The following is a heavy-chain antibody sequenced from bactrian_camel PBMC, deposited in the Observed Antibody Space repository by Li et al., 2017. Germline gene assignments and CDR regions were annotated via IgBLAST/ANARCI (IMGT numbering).Heavy chain of an antibody. D-gene: IGHD7*01. V-gene: IGHV3S55*01. CDR1: GDTAGSYC. CDR2: IDSDGTS. CDR3: AADFYNLQLARSYSY. Sequence: HVQLVESGGGVVQPGGSLRLSCAASGDTAGSYCMGWLRQAPGKEREGVATIDSDGTSVYADSVKGRFTISKDNAKNTLYLEMNDLKPEDTAMYYCAADFYNLQLARSYSYWGQGTQVTVS. J-gene: IGHJ4*01.